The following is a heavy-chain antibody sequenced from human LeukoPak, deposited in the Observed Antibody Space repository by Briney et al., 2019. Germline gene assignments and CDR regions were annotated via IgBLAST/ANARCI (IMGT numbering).Heavy chain of an antibody. Sequence: PSETLSLTCTVSGGSISSYYWSWIRQPAGKGLEWIGRIYTSGSTNYNPSLKSRVTISVDTSKNQFSLKLSSVTAADTALYYCARQTTLKAAAGLNLDSWGQGTLVTVSS. V-gene: IGHV4-4*07. D-gene: IGHD6-13*01. J-gene: IGHJ4*02. CDR1: GGSISSYY. CDR3: ARQTTLKAAAGLNLDS. CDR2: IYTSGST.